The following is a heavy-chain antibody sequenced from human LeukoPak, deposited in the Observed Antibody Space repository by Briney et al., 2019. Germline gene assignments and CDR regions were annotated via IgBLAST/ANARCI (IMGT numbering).Heavy chain of an antibody. D-gene: IGHD2-15*01. V-gene: IGHV1-8*01. CDR1: GYTFTSYD. Sequence: ASVKVSCKASGYTFTSYDINWVRQATGQGLEWMGWMNPNSGNTGYAQKFQGRVTMTRNTSISTAYMEPSSLSSEDTAVVYCAXETEGYCSGGSCYWFDPWGQGTLGTVSS. CDR2: MNPNSGNT. J-gene: IGHJ5*02. CDR3: AXETEGYCSGGSCYWFDP.